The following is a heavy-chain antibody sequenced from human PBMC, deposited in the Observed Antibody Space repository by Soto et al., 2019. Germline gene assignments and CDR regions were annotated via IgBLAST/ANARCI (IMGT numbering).Heavy chain of an antibody. V-gene: IGHV3-48*02. CDR1: GFTFSTYD. Sequence: GESLKISCAGSGFTFSTYDMNWVRQAPGRGLVWVSHIASGGTTMHYEDSVKGRFIISRDNAKNSLYLQMSSLRDEDTAVYYCVRSATSYHYGLFDFWGQGTPVTVSS. J-gene: IGHJ4*02. CDR2: IASGGTTM. CDR3: VRSATSYHYGLFDF. D-gene: IGHD3-16*01.